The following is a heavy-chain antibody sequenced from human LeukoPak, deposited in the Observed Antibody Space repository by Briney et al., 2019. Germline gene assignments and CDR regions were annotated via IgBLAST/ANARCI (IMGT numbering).Heavy chain of an antibody. J-gene: IGHJ4*02. V-gene: IGHV5-51*01. CDR3: ARLVGSGWTFEDY. CDR1: GYNFTSYW. D-gene: IGHD6-19*01. Sequence: HGESLKISCKGSGYNFTSYWIGWVRQMPGKGPEWMGIMYPGDSDTRYSPSFQGQVTISADKSISTAYLQWSSLKASDTAMYYCARLVGSGWTFEDYWGQGTLVTVSS. CDR2: MYPGDSDT.